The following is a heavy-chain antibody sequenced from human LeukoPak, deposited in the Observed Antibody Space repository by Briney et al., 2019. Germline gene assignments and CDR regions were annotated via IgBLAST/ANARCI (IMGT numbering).Heavy chain of an antibody. CDR3: ARGMVAYYYGMDV. V-gene: IGHV1-18*01. D-gene: IGHD5-12*01. CDR2: ISAYNGNT. CDR1: GGTFSSYA. Sequence: ASVKVSCKASGGTFSSYAISWVRQAPGQGLEWMGWISAYNGNTNYAQKLQGRVTMTTDTSTSTAYMELRSLRSDDTAVYYCARGMVAYYYGMDVWGQGTTVTVSS. J-gene: IGHJ6*02.